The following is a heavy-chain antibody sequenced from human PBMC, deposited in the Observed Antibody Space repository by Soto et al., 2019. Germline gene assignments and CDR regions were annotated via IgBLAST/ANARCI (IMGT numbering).Heavy chain of an antibody. CDR3: AGLLRYCSGGSCYPIDY. Sequence: EVQLVESGGGLVKPGGSLRLSCAASGFTFSSYSMNWVRQAPGKGLEWVSSISSSSSYIYYADSVKGRFTISRDNAKNSLDLQMNNLRAEDTAVYYCAGLLRYCSGGSCYPIDYWGQGTLVTVSS. CDR1: GFTFSSYS. J-gene: IGHJ4*02. CDR2: ISSSSSYI. V-gene: IGHV3-21*01. D-gene: IGHD2-15*01.